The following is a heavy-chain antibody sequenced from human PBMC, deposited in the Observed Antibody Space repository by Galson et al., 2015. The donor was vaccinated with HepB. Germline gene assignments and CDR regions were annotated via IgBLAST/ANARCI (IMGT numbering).Heavy chain of an antibody. Sequence: TLSLTCTVSGGSISSYYWSWIRQPPGKGLEWIGYIYYSGSTNYNPSLKRRVTISVDTSKNQFSLKLSSVTAADTAVYYCAGSYSSSWYLNYWGQGTLVTVSS. CDR1: GGSISSYY. CDR2: IYYSGST. CDR3: AGSYSSSWYLNY. V-gene: IGHV4-59*01. D-gene: IGHD6-13*01. J-gene: IGHJ4*02.